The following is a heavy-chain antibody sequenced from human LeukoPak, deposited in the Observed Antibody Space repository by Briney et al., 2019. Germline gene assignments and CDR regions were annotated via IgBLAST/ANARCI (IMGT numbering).Heavy chain of an antibody. Sequence: GGSLRLSCAASGFTFSDYYMSWIRQAPGKGLEWVSYISSSGSTISYADSVKGRFTISRDNAKNSLYLQMNSLRAEDTAVYYCAKAWELLQPLRINFDYWGQGTLVTVSS. V-gene: IGHV3-11*01. J-gene: IGHJ4*02. CDR2: ISSSGSTI. CDR1: GFTFSDYY. CDR3: AKAWELLQPLRINFDY. D-gene: IGHD1-26*01.